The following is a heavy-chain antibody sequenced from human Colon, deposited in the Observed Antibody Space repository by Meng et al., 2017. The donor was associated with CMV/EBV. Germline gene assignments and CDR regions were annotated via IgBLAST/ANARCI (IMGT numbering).Heavy chain of an antibody. D-gene: IGHD3-10*01. CDR1: GYKFTDYY. CDR3: ARGGVLSFGETEDY. CDR2: ISPYNNK. V-gene: IGHV1-18*04. J-gene: IGHJ4*02. Sequence: KASGYKFTDYYLHWVRQAPGQGLEWVGWISPYNNKNSAQNLRDRITLSTDTSTNTAYMELRSLRSDDTALYYCARGGVLSFGETEDYWGQGTLVTVSS.